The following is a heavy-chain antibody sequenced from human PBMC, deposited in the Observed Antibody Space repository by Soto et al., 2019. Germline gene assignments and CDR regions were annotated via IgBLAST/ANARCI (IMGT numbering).Heavy chain of an antibody. CDR3: ARDRSDSSRDDSFDI. Sequence: PXGSLRLSCAVAGFNVTNTYMSWVRQAPGKGLEWVSVIYRGFSTFYADSVKGRFTVSRDDSKNTVSLQMNSLRAEDTAVYYCARDRSDSSRDDSFDIWGQGTMVTVSS. V-gene: IGHV3-53*01. CDR1: GFNVTNTY. J-gene: IGHJ3*02. D-gene: IGHD6-6*01. CDR2: IYRGFST.